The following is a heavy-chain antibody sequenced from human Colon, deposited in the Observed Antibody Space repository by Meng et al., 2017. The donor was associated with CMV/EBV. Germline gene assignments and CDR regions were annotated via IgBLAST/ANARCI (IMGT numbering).Heavy chain of an antibody. V-gene: IGHV1-2*06. D-gene: IGHD3-10*01. CDR1: GHPFDDYY. Sequence: KASGHPFDDYYIHWVRQAPGQGPEWMGRINPNSGGSNYAEMFQGRVTLTRDTSINTVYMELSSLRSDDTAVYYCAGYGSGTSSIFDYWGQGTLVTVSS. CDR3: AGYGSGTSSIFDY. CDR2: INPNSGGS. J-gene: IGHJ4*02.